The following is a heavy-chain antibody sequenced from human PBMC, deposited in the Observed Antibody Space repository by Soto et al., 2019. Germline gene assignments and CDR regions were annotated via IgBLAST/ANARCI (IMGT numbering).Heavy chain of an antibody. CDR2: VIPLLDAS. CDR3: ASGKSQMTHDRMGFYYYMDV. Sequence: QVQLVQSGAEVKKPGSSVRISCAASGATFNDYTFTWVRRAPGQGLEWMGRVIPLLDASNYAEKFQDRVTITADISTSTVYMELSGLKSEDSAIYYCASGKSQMTHDRMGFYYYMDVWGKGTTVTVSS. J-gene: IGHJ6*03. V-gene: IGHV1-69*08. D-gene: IGHD3-22*01. CDR1: GATFNDYT.